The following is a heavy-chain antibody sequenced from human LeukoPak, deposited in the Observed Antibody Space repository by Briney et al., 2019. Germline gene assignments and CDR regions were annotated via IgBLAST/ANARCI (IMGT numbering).Heavy chain of an antibody. CDR2: IYSGGST. Sequence: GGSLRLSCVASGFIVSSYYMTWVSHAPGKGLEWVSVIYSGGSTYYADSVKGRVAISRDNSKNTVFLQMSSVRAEDTAVYYCARSYSNHLFGMDVWGQETTVTVTS. V-gene: IGHV3-66*01. D-gene: IGHD4-11*01. CDR1: GFIVSSYY. J-gene: IGHJ6*02. CDR3: ARSYSNHLFGMDV.